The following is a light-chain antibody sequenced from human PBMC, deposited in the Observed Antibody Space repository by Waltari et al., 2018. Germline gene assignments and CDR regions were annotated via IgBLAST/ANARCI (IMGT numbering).Light chain of an antibody. V-gene: IGLV7-46*01. CDR1: PCAVTRGHY. CDR3: LLSYSGAHWV. Sequence: QAVVTQEPSLTVSPGGTVTLTCVSSPCAVTRGHYPFWFQQKPGQAPRTLIYDTSNKHSWTPARFSGSLLGGKAALTLSGAQPEDEAEYYCLLSYSGAHWVFGGGTKLTVL. J-gene: IGLJ3*02. CDR2: DTS.